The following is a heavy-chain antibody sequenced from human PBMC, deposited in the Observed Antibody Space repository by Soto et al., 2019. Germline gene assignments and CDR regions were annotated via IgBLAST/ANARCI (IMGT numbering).Heavy chain of an antibody. CDR3: AIITRGFSMDV. Sequence: EVQLVESGGGLVQPGGSLRLSCEASGFTFSAYWMSWVRQTPGKGLEWVANIKHDGSEKYYVDSVKGRFTISRDNAKNSLFLEMNSLRADDTAVFYCAIITRGFSMDVWGQGTTVTVS. D-gene: IGHD1-20*01. CDR1: GFTFSAYW. V-gene: IGHV3-7*01. CDR2: IKHDGSEK. J-gene: IGHJ6*02.